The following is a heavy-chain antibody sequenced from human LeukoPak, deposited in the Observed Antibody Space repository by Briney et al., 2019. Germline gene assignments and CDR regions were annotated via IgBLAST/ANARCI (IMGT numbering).Heavy chain of an antibody. V-gene: IGHV3-33*08. J-gene: IGHJ4*02. CDR2: IWYDGSNQ. CDR3: ARDALRPDY. Sequence: GGSLRLSCAASGFPFSSYSMTWVRQAPGKGLEWVAVIWYDGSNQIYADSVKGRFTISRDNAKNSLHLQMNSLRAEDTAMYYCARDALRPDYWGQGTLVTVSS. CDR1: GFPFSSYS.